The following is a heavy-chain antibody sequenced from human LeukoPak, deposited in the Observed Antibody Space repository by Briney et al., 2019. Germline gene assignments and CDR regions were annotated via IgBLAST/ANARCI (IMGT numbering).Heavy chain of an antibody. Sequence: GGSLRFSGAASGFTFSSYSMNWVGQAPGKGLEWFSSISSGSSYIYYAHSVKGRFTISRDNAKNSLYLQMSSLRVEATAVYYCTRAPRHLDSWGQGTLVTVSS. J-gene: IGHJ4*02. CDR1: GFTFSSYS. CDR2: ISSGSSYI. V-gene: IGHV3-21*01. D-gene: IGHD6-6*01. CDR3: TRAPRHLDS.